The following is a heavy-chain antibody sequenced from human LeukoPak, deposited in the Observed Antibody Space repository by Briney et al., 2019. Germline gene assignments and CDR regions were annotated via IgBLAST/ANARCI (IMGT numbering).Heavy chain of an antibody. CDR3: AKDGWANYDILTGYPPDGAFDI. Sequence: PGGSLRLSCAASGFTFSSYAMSWVRQAPGKGLEWVSAISGSGGGTYYAHSVKGRVPISRDNSKYTLYLQMTSLRPGDPAVYYCAKDGWANYDILTGYPPDGAFDIWGQGTMVTVSS. CDR1: GFTFSSYA. D-gene: IGHD3-9*01. CDR2: ISGSGGGT. J-gene: IGHJ3*02. V-gene: IGHV3-23*01.